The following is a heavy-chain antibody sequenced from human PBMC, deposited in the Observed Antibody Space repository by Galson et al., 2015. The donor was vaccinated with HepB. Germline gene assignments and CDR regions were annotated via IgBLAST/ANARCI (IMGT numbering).Heavy chain of an antibody. D-gene: IGHD3-22*01. J-gene: IGHJ4*02. V-gene: IGHV3-33*01. CDR2: IWHDGNNK. Sequence: SLRLSCAASGFTFSSYAMDWVRQAPGKGLEWVAVIWHDGNNKYYTDSVKGRFTISRDNSKNTLYLQMNSLRDEDTAVYYCARGAYYYDSRAAPFDYWGQGILVTVSS. CDR1: GFTFSSYA. CDR3: ARGAYYYDSRAAPFDY.